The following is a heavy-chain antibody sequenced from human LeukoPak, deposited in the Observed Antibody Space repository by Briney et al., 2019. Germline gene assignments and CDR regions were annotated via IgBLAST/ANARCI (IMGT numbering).Heavy chain of an antibody. CDR1: GYPITSFHY. D-gene: IGHD2-2*01. Sequence: SETLSLTCAVSGYPITSFHYWGWIRQPPGKGLEWIGSFSHSGTTYYNPSLKSRVTILVDTSKNQFSLNLSSVTAADTAVYYCAREDCSSSSCQCYYYNMDVWGKGTTVTVSS. J-gene: IGHJ6*03. CDR3: AREDCSSSSCQCYYYNMDV. V-gene: IGHV4-38-2*01. CDR2: FSHSGTT.